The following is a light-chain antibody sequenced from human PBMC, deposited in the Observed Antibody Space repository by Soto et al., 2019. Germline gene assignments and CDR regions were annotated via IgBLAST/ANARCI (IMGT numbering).Light chain of an antibody. CDR2: EGI. J-gene: IGLJ2*01. CDR1: SSNIGGYNV. Sequence: QSALTQPASVSGSPGQSITISCSGTSSNIGGYNVVSWYQQHPGKAPKVIVYEGIKRPSGVSDRFSGSKSGNTASLTVSGLQADDEADYYCSSYGGFNNVIFGGGTKLTVL. CDR3: SSYGGFNNVI. V-gene: IGLV2-14*02.